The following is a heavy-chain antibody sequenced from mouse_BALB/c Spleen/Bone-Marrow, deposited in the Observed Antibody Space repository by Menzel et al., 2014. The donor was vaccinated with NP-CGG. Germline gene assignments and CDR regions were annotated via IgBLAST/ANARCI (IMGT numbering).Heavy chain of an antibody. Sequence: VQLQQSGAEPVKPGASVKLSCTASGFNIKDTYMHWVKQRPEQGLEWIGRIDPANGNTKYDPKFQGKATITADTSSNTAYLQLSSLTSEDTAVYYCARWEFYAMDYWDQETSVTDSS. CDR1: GFNIKDTY. V-gene: IGHV14-3*02. CDR3: ARWEFYAMDY. D-gene: IGHD4-1*01. J-gene: IGHJ4*01. CDR2: IDPANGNT.